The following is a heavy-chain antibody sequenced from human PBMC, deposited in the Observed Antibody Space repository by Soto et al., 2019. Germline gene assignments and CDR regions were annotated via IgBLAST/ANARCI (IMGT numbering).Heavy chain of an antibody. Sequence: EVQLVESGGGLVQPGGSLRLSCAASGFSVSAYEMDWVRQAPGKGLEWVSFMSTTAYRTYYPDSVKGRFTISRDNAKNSLDLQVDSLRAEDTAVYYCTREGYGGNTDAFDMWGQGTMVTVSS. CDR2: MSTTAYRT. D-gene: IGHD4-17*01. CDR1: GFSVSAYE. J-gene: IGHJ3*02. V-gene: IGHV3-48*03. CDR3: TREGYGGNTDAFDM.